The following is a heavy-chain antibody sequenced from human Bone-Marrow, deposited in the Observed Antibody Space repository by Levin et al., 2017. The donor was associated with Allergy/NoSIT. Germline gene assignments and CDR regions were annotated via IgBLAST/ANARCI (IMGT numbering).Heavy chain of an antibody. Sequence: GESLKISCKASGYTFTGYYMHWVRQAPGQGLEWMGWINPNSGGTNYAQKFQGRVTMTRDTSISTAYMELSRLRSDDTAVYYCARGETAMYFDYWGQGTLVTVSS. D-gene: IGHD5-18*01. CDR2: INPNSGGT. J-gene: IGHJ4*02. V-gene: IGHV1-2*02. CDR3: ARGETAMYFDY. CDR1: GYTFTGYY.